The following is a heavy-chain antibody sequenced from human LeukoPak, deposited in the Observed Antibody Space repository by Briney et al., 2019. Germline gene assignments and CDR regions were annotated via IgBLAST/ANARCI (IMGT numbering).Heavy chain of an antibody. V-gene: IGHV3-23*01. J-gene: IGHJ3*02. D-gene: IGHD2-15*01. CDR3: AGLLDAFDI. CDR2: ISGSGGST. CDR1: GFTFSSYA. Sequence: SGGSLRLSCAASGFTFSSYAMSWVRQAPGKGLEWVSAISGSGGSTYYADSVKGRSTISRDNAKNSLYLQMNSLRAEDTAVYYCAGLLDAFDIWGQGTMVTVSS.